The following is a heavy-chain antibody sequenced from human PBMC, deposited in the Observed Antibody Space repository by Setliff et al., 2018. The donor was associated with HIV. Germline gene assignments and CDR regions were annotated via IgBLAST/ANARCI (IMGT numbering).Heavy chain of an antibody. CDR3: ARGANFWSGYDS. J-gene: IGHJ4*02. CDR2: INHRGST. CDR1: GGSFSGYY. V-gene: IGHV4-34*01. Sequence: SETLSLTCAVYGGSFSGYYWSWIRQPPGKGLEWIGEINHRGSTNYNPSLKSRVTISVDTSKNQFSVRLSSVTAADTAVYYCARGANFWSGYDSWGQGTLVTVSS. D-gene: IGHD3-3*01.